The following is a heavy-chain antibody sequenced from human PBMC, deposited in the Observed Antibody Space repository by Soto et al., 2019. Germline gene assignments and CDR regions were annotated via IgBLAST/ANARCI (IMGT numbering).Heavy chain of an antibody. Sequence: GGSLRLSCAASGFTFSSYAMSWVRQAPGKGLEWVSAISGSGGSTYYADSVKGRFTISRDNSKNTLYLQMNSLRAEDTAVYYCAKGVLDSSGYYYDYWGQGTLVTVSS. J-gene: IGHJ4*02. D-gene: IGHD3-22*01. CDR3: AKGVLDSSGYYYDY. CDR1: GFTFSSYA. CDR2: ISGSGGST. V-gene: IGHV3-23*01.